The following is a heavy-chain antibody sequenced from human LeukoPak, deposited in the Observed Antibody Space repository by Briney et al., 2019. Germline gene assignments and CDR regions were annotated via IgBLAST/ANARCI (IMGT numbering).Heavy chain of an antibody. CDR2: INHSGST. CDR1: GGSFSGYY. J-gene: IGHJ4*02. D-gene: IGHD3-10*01. V-gene: IGHV4-34*01. CDR3: ARAGSRGRHFDY. Sequence: SETLSLTCAVYGGSFSGYYWSWIRQPPGKGLEWIGEINHSGSTNYNPSLKSRLTISLAMSKNQFSLKLSSVTAADTAVYYCARAGSRGRHFDYWGQGTLVTVSS.